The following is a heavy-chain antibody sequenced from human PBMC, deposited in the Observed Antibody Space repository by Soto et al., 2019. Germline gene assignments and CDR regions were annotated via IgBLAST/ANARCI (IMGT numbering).Heavy chain of an antibody. Sequence: SETLSLTCTVSGGSISSGGYYWSWIRQHPGKGLEWIGYIYYSGSTYYNPSLKSQVTISVDTSKNQFSLKLSSVTAADTAVYYCARDSLEDTTEGYYYYGMDVWGQGTTVTVSS. CDR1: GGSISSGGYY. V-gene: IGHV4-31*01. CDR3: ARDSLEDTTEGYYYYGMDV. CDR2: IYYSGST. J-gene: IGHJ6*02. D-gene: IGHD4-17*01.